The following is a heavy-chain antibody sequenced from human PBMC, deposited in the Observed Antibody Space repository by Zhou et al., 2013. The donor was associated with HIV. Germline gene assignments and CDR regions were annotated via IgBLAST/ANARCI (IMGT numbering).Heavy chain of an antibody. D-gene: IGHD3-22*01. V-gene: IGHV1-18*01. CDR1: GYTFTSYG. Sequence: QVQLMQSGGEVKKPGTSVKVSCKASGYTFTSYGISWVRQAPGQGLEWMGWISAYNGNTNYAQKLQGRVTMTTDTSTSTAYMELRSLRSDDTAVYYCARDQSSGYYLSGFDYWGQGTLVTVSS. CDR2: ISAYNGNT. CDR3: ARDQSSGYYLSGFDY. J-gene: IGHJ4*02.